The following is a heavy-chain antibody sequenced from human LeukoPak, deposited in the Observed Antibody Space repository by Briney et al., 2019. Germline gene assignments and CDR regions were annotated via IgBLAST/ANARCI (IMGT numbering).Heavy chain of an antibody. CDR3: ARARAIVPAPLGY. CDR2: INPNSGGT. V-gene: IGHV1-2*02. J-gene: IGHJ4*02. CDR1: GYTFTGYY. D-gene: IGHD2-2*01. Sequence: ASVKVSCKASGYTFTGYYMHWVRQAPGQGLEWMGWINPNSGGTNYAQKFQGRVTMTRDTSISTAYMELSRLGSDDTAVYYCARARAIVPAPLGYWGQGTLVTVSS.